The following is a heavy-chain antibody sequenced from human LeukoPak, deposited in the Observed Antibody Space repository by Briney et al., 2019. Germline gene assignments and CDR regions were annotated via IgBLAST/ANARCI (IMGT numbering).Heavy chain of an antibody. Sequence: GGSLRLSCVASGCTFSSYGMHWVRQAPGKGLEWVAVISNDGSNKHYADSVKGRFTISRDNSKTTLYLQMNSLRAEDTAVYYCAKENYYESSGYVDYWGQGTLVTVSS. CDR2: ISNDGSNK. CDR1: GCTFSSYG. J-gene: IGHJ4*02. CDR3: AKENYYESSGYVDY. V-gene: IGHV3-30*18. D-gene: IGHD3-22*01.